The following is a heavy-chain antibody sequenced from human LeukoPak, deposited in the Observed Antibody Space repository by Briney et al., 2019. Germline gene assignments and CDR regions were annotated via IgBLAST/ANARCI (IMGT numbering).Heavy chain of an antibody. CDR2: IIPIFGTA. V-gene: IGHV1-69*01. CDR3: ARGDILTGYGY. J-gene: IGHJ4*02. D-gene: IGHD3-9*01. Sequence: AIXXVRQAPGQGLEWMGGIIPIFGTANYAQKFQGRVTITADESTSTAYMELSSLRSEDTAVYYCARGDILTGYGYWGQGTLVTVSS. CDR1: A.